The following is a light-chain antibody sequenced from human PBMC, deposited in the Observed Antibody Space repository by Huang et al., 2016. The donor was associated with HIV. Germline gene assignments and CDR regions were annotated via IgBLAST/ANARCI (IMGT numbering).Light chain of an antibody. CDR2: WAA. J-gene: IGKJ1*01. CDR3: QQYYRLPQT. Sequence: DIVMTKSPDSLTVSLGDRATITCRSSQSVLNSSNSKNYVAWFQQKPGRAPRLLIYWAARRESGVPDRFSGSGSGTDFTLTIDRLEAEDAAIYYCQQYYRLPQTFGQGTRVEIK. CDR1: QSVLNSSNSKNY. V-gene: IGKV4-1*01.